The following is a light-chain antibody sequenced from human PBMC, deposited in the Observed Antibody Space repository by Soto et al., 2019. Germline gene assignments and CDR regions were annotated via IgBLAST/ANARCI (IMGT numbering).Light chain of an antibody. CDR1: QSVGSN. Sequence: EIVMTQSPATLSVSPGERATLSCRASQSVGSNLAWYQQRPGQAPRLLIYGAFTRATGVPARFSGSGSGTEFTLTISSLQSEDFEIYFCQQYNNWPPDRTFGQGTKVEIK. V-gene: IGKV3-15*01. CDR2: GAF. CDR3: QQYNNWPPDRT. J-gene: IGKJ1*01.